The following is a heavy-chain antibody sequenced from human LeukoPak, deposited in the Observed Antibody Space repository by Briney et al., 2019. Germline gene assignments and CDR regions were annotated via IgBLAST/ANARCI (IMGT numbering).Heavy chain of an antibody. CDR3: ARDSAGNDY. V-gene: IGHV3-7*01. J-gene: IGHJ4*02. CDR1: GFTFSTYW. Sequence: GGSLRLSCAASGFTFSTYWMSWVRQAPGKGQEWVANIRQDGSEKYYVDSVKGRFTISRDNAKNSLYLQMNSLRAEDTAMYYCARDSAGNDYWGQGTLVTVSS. CDR2: IRQDGSEK. D-gene: IGHD6-13*01.